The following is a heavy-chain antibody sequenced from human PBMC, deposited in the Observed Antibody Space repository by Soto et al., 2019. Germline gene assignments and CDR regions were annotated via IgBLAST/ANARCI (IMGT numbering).Heavy chain of an antibody. J-gene: IGHJ6*02. CDR3: ARFLVVLVVVSPRVGMYV. CDR1: GFTYSTYT. CDR2: ISYDGNNK. D-gene: IGHD3-22*01. V-gene: IGHV3-30-3*01. Sequence: GGSLRLSCAASGFTYSTYTMHWVRQAPGKGLEWVAVISYDGNNKFYADSVKGRFTISRDSTKQTLYLQMNSLRPDDTAMYYCARFLVVLVVVSPRVGMYVCGQGTTVTVS.